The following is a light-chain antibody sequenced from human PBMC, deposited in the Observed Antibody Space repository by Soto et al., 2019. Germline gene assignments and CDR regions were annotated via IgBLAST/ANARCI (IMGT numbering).Light chain of an antibody. J-gene: IGLJ1*01. CDR2: EVA. V-gene: IGLV2-8*01. CDR3: SSYAGGNKLV. Sequence: QTVVTQPPSASGSPGQSVTISCTGTSSDLGASDSVSWYQQHPGKAPKLMIYEVAKRPSGVPDRFSGSKSGNTASLTVSGLQADDEADYYCSSYAGGNKLVFGTGTKVTVL. CDR1: SSDLGASDS.